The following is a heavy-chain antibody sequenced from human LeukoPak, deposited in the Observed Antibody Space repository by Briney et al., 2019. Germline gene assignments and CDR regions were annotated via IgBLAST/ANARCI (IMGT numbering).Heavy chain of an antibody. Sequence: ASVKVSCKASGGTFSSYAISWVRQAPGQGLEWMGWINPNSGGTNYAQKFQGRVTMTRDTSISTAYMELSRLRSDDTAVYYCAMRRITMVRGVIIEAGGFDPWGQGTLVTVSS. CDR1: GGTFSSYA. CDR2: INPNSGGT. CDR3: AMRRITMVRGVIIEAGGFDP. D-gene: IGHD3-10*01. V-gene: IGHV1-2*02. J-gene: IGHJ5*02.